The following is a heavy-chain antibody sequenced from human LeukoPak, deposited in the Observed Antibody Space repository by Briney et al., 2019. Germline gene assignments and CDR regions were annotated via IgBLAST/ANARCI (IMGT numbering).Heavy chain of an antibody. CDR2: ICGSGGST. CDR3: AKDGHVLRYFDWLNIFDY. Sequence: PGGSLRLSCAASGFTYSSYGMSWVRQAPGKGLEWVSAICGSGGSTYYADSVKGRFTISRDNSKNTLYLQMNSLRAEDTAVYYCAKDGHVLRYFDWLNIFDYWGQGTLVTVSS. J-gene: IGHJ4*02. D-gene: IGHD3-9*01. V-gene: IGHV3-23*01. CDR1: GFTYSSYG.